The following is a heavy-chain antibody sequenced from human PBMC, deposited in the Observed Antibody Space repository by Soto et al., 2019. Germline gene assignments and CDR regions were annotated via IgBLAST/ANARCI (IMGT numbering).Heavy chain of an antibody. D-gene: IGHD2-21*02. J-gene: IGHJ5*02. V-gene: IGHV6-1*01. Sequence: SQTLSLTCVISGGSVSSNSAAWKWIRQSPSRGLEWLGRTYYRTRWYYDYAVSVRSRITVNPDTSKNQFSLQLTSVTPEDTAVYYCARDKHIVVVTATRSGGFDPWGQGTLVTVSS. CDR2: TYYRTRWYY. CDR3: ARDKHIVVVTATRSGGFDP. CDR1: GGSVSSNSAA.